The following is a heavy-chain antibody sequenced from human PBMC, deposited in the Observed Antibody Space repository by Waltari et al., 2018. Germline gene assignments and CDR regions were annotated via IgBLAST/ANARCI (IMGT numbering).Heavy chain of an antibody. V-gene: IGHV3-53*01. D-gene: IGHD6-19*01. Sequence: EVQLVESGGGLFQPGGSLRLSCAASGFTVSSNYMSWVRQAPGKGLEWVSVIYSGGSTYYADSVKGRFTISRDNSKNTLYLQMNSLRAEDTAVYYCARELAADGSGINYWGQGTLVTVSS. J-gene: IGHJ4*02. CDR2: IYSGGST. CDR3: ARELAADGSGINY. CDR1: GFTVSSNY.